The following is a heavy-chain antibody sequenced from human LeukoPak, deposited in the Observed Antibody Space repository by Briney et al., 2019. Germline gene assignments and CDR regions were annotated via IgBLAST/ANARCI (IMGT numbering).Heavy chain of an antibody. CDR1: GYTFTSYG. J-gene: IGHJ6*03. Sequence: APVKVSCKASGYTFTSYGISWVRQAPGQGLEWMGWISAYNGNTNYAQKLQGRVTMTTDTPTSTAYMELRSLRSEDMAVYYCAREGIVGATFVVYYMDVWGKGTTVTVSS. V-gene: IGHV1-18*03. D-gene: IGHD1-26*01. CDR2: ISAYNGNT. CDR3: AREGIVGATFVVYYMDV.